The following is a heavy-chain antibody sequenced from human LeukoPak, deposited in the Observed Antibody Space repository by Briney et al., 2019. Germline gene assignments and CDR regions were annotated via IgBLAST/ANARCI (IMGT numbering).Heavy chain of an antibody. D-gene: IGHD3-10*01. CDR3: ARARGSGSYYFDY. V-gene: IGHV4-30-2*01. CDR1: GGSISSGGYS. CDR2: IYHSGST. J-gene: IGHJ4*02. Sequence: SETLSLTCAVSGGSISSGGYSWSWIRQPPGKALEGIGYIYHSGSTYYNPSLKSRVTISVDRSKNQFSLKLSSVTAADTAVYYCARARGSGSYYFDYWGQGTLVTVSS.